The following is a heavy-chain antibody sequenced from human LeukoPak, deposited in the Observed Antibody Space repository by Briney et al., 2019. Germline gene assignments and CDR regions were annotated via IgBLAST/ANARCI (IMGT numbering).Heavy chain of an antibody. CDR2: ISSSDSTI. CDR3: AKFGGRRYIDK. D-gene: IGHD3-10*01. V-gene: IGHV3-48*03. Sequence: PGGSLRLSCAASGFTFSSYEMNWVRQAPGKGLEWVSYISSSDSTIYYADSVKGRFTISRDNFKNTLYVQMNSLRAEDTAVYYCAKFGGRRYIDKWGQGTLVTVSS. CDR1: GFTFSSYE. J-gene: IGHJ4*02.